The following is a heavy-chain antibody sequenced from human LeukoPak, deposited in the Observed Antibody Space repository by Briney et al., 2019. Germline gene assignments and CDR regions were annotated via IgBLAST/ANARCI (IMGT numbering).Heavy chain of an antibody. CDR2: INHSGST. V-gene: IGHV4-34*01. D-gene: IGHD3-16*01. CDR3: ARGHTFYPDY. Sequence: SETLSLTCAVYGGSFSGYYWSWICQPPGKGLEWIGEINHSGSTNYNPSLKSRVTISVDTSKNQFSLKLSSVTAADTAVYYCARGHTFYPDYWGQGTLVTVSS. CDR1: GGSFSGYY. J-gene: IGHJ4*02.